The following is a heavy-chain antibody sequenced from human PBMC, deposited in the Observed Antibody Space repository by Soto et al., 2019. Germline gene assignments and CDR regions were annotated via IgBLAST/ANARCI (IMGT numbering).Heavy chain of an antibody. D-gene: IGHD4-17*01. CDR2: ISGSGSDT. Sequence: RGSLLLACASSVFTFSTYAMGWVRQAPGKGLEWVSAISGSGSDTYHADSVKGRFTISRDNSISTLYLQMNSLRTEDTAVYYCAHPRGYGVLDAYDFWGHGALVTVSS. CDR1: VFTFSTYA. V-gene: IGHV3-23*01. J-gene: IGHJ3*01. CDR3: AHPRGYGVLDAYDF.